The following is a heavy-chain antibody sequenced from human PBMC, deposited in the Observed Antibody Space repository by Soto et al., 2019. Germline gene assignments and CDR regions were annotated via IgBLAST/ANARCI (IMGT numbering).Heavy chain of an antibody. J-gene: IGHJ6*02. CDR2: IYYSGST. CDR1: AGSITSGEYH. Sequence: PSETLSLTCTVSAGSITSGEYHWSWIRQSPGKGLEWIGAIYYSGSTYYNPSLMSRVRISVDTSKNQFSLKFNSVTAADTAVYYGARDYRVPSAGAMDVWGQGTTVPVSS. CDR3: ARDYRVPSAGAMDV. D-gene: IGHD3-16*02. V-gene: IGHV4-30-4*01.